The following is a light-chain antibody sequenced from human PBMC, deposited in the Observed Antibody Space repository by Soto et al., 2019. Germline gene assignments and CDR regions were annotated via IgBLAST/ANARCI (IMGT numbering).Light chain of an antibody. CDR3: QQYDKYST. Sequence: AIRMTQSPSSFSASTGDRVTITCRASQGISSYLAWYQQKPGKAPKLLIYAASTLQSGVPSRFSGSGSGTDFTLTVTSLQPEDFATYFCQQYDKYSTFGQGTKVDIK. J-gene: IGKJ1*01. CDR1: QGISSY. CDR2: AAS. V-gene: IGKV1-8*01.